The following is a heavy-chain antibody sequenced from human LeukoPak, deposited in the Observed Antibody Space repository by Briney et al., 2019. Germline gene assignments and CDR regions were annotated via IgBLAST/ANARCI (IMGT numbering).Heavy chain of an antibody. V-gene: IGHV3-9*01. Sequence: PGGSLRLSCTASGFTFDDYAMHWVRQAPGKGLEWVSGISWNSGSIGYADSVKGRFTISRDNAKNSLYLQMNSLRAEDTALYYCAKGRAAAVYWAFDIWGQGTMVTVSS. J-gene: IGHJ3*02. D-gene: IGHD6-25*01. CDR1: GFTFDDYA. CDR3: AKGRAAAVYWAFDI. CDR2: ISWNSGSI.